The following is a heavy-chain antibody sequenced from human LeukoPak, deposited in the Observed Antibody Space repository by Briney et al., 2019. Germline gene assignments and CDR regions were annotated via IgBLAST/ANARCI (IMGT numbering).Heavy chain of an antibody. CDR1: GFTFSSYA. Sequence: GGSLRLSCAASGFTFSSYAMSWVRQAPGKGLERVSSISGSGGSTYYADSVKGRFTISRDNSKNTLYLQMNSLRAEDTAVYYCATHSSQIAVAGFPHYWGQGTLVTVSS. CDR2: ISGSGGST. V-gene: IGHV3-23*01. D-gene: IGHD6-19*01. J-gene: IGHJ4*02. CDR3: ATHSSQIAVAGFPHY.